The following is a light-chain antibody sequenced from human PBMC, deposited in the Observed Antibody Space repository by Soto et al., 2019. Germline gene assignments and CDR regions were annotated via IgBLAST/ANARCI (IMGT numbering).Light chain of an antibody. CDR3: SSYRGISHRV. CDR1: SSDVGGYDY. CDR2: EVT. V-gene: IGLV2-14*01. Sequence: QSALTQPASVSGSPGQSITISCTGTSSDVGGYDYVSWYQQHPGKAPKLMIYEVTNRPSGVSIRFSGSKSGNTASLTISGLQAEDEADYYCSSYRGISHRVFGGGTKLTVL. J-gene: IGLJ3*02.